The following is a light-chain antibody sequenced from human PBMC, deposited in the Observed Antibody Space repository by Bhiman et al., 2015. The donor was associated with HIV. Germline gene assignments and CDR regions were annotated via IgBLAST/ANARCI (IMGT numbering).Light chain of an antibody. CDR3: NSRDSSGNHLV. CDR1: SLRSYY. CDR2: GKN. Sequence: SSELTQDPAVSVALGQTVRITCQGDSLRSYYASWYQQKPGQAPVLVIYGKNHRPSGIPDRFSGSSSGNTASFTITGAQAEDEADYYCNSRDSSGNHLVFGGGTKVTVL. V-gene: IGLV3-19*01. J-gene: IGLJ2*01.